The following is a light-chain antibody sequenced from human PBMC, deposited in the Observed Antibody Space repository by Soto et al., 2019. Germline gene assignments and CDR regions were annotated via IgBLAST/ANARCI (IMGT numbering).Light chain of an antibody. CDR1: QSVSKF. CDR2: EAS. J-gene: IGKJ4*01. Sequence: EIVLTQSPATLSLSPGERATLSCRASQSVSKFLAWYQHKPGQAPRLVIYEASNRATGIPARFSGGGSGTDFTLTISSLEPEDFAVYCCQQRSSWPLTFGGGTRVEIK. V-gene: IGKV3-11*01. CDR3: QQRSSWPLT.